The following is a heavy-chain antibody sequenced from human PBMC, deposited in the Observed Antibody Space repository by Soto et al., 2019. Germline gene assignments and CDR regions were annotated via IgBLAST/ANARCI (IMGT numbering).Heavy chain of an antibody. CDR2: IYYSGST. CDR3: ARDCGGDCYFQH. J-gene: IGHJ1*01. Sequence: QVQLQESGSGLVKPSQTLSLTCTVSGGSISSGGYYWSWIRQHPGKGLEWIGYIYYSGSTYYNPSLKSRVTISVDTSKNQFSLKLSSVTAADTAVYYCARDCGGDCYFQHWGQGTLVTVSS. D-gene: IGHD2-21*02. V-gene: IGHV4-31*03. CDR1: GGSISSGGYY.